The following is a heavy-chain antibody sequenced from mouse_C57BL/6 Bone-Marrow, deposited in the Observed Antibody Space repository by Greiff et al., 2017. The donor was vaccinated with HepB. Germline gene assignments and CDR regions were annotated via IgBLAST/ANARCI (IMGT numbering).Heavy chain of an antibody. D-gene: IGHD1-1*01. J-gene: IGHJ4*01. CDR1: GYTFTSYW. CDR3: ASSYYYGSSCYAMDY. CDR2: IDPSDSYT. Sequence: QVQLQQPGAELVMPGASVKLSCKASGYTFTSYWMHWVKQRPGQGLEWIGEIDPSDSYTNYNQKFKGKSTLTVDKSSSTAYMQLSSLTSEDSAVYYCASSYYYGSSCYAMDYWGQGTSVTVSS. V-gene: IGHV1-69*01.